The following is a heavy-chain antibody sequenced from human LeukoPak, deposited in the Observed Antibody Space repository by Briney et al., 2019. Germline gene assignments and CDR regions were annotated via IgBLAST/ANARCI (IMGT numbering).Heavy chain of an antibody. V-gene: IGHV4-39*01. CDR1: GGSISSSSYY. J-gene: IGHJ3*01. CDR3: AHFRGGSFDF. D-gene: IGHD3-16*01. Sequence: SETLSLTCTVSGGSISSSSYYWGWFRQPPGKGLEWIGSMYYSGNTYYNPSLKSRVTISVDTSKSQFALKLSSVTAADTAVYYCAHFRGGSFDFWGQGTMVTVS. CDR2: MYYSGNT.